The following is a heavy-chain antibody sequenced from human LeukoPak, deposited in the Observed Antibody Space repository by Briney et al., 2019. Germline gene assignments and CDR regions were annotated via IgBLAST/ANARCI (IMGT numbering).Heavy chain of an antibody. D-gene: IGHD2-2*01. Sequence: GALRLSCAASGFTFSSYGMHWVRQAPGKGLEWVAVISYDGSNKYYADSVKGRFTISRDNSKNTLYLQMNSLRAEDTAVYYCARDGCSSTSCYFWYFDLWGRGTLVTVSS. CDR3: ARDGCSSTSCYFWYFDL. J-gene: IGHJ2*01. V-gene: IGHV3-30*03. CDR1: GFTFSSYG. CDR2: ISYDGSNK.